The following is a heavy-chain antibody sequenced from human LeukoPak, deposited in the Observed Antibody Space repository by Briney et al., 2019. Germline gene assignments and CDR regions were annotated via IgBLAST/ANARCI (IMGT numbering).Heavy chain of an antibody. CDR2: ISGSGGST. D-gene: IGHD2-21*02. J-gene: IGHJ6*02. V-gene: IGHV3-23*01. Sequence: PGGSLRLSCAASGFTFSSYAMSWVRQAPGKGLEWVSAISGSGGSTYYADSVKGRFTISRDNSKNTLYLQMNSLRAEDTAVYYCAKERGGDCYPPYGMDVWGQGTTVTVSS. CDR3: AKERGGDCYPPYGMDV. CDR1: GFTFSSYA.